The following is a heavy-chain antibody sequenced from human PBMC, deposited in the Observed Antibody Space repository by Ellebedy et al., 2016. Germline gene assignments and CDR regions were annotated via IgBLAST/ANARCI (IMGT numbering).Heavy chain of an antibody. J-gene: IGHJ4*02. V-gene: IGHV4-30-4*01. CDR2: IYYSETT. D-gene: IGHD3-10*01. CDR3: ARARYYGSGSLVVDY. Sequence: SETLSLTXTVSGGSISNGDYYWSWIRQPPGKGLEWIGYIYYSETTYYNPSLNSRVTISVDTSKNQFSLKLSSVTAADTAVYYCARARYYGSGSLVVDYWGQGTLVTVSS. CDR1: GGSISNGDYY.